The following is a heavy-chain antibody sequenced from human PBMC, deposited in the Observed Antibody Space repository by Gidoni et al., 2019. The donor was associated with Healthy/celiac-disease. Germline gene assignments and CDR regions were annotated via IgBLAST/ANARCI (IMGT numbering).Heavy chain of an antibody. D-gene: IGHD6-13*01. CDR3: ARESRIAAAGKVSYYYYYGMDV. CDR2: ISYDGSTT. CDR1: GFTCSSYA. V-gene: IGHV3-30-3*01. J-gene: IGHJ6*02. Sequence: QVQLVEAGGGGVQPGGSRRRAWEASGFTCSSYAMHWVRQAPGKGLEWVAVISYDGSTTYYAYSVKGRFTISRDKSKNTLYLQMNSLRAEDTAVYYCARESRIAAAGKVSYYYYYGMDVWGQGTTVTVSS.